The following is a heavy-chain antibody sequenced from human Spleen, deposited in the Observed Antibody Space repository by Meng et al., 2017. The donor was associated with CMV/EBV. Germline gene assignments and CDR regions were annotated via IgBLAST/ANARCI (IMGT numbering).Heavy chain of an antibody. CDR3: ATHRQRGFSISWYDPFDY. Sequence: ASVKVSCKASGYTFTGYYMHWVRQAPGQGLEWMGGFDPEDGETISTQKFQGRVTMTEDTATDTAYMELSSLRSEDTAVYYCATHRQRGFSISWYDPFDYWGQGTLVTVSS. V-gene: IGHV1-24*01. CDR1: GYTFTGYY. J-gene: IGHJ4*02. D-gene: IGHD6-13*01. CDR2: FDPEDGET.